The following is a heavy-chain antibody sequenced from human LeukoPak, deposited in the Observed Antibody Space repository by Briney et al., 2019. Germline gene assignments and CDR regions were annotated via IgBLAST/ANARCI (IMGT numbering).Heavy chain of an antibody. CDR1: GFTFSNYA. Sequence: GGSLRLSRAASGFTFSNYALSWVRQVPGKGLEWVSGITGSGGSTYYADSVKGRFTISRDNSKNTLYLQMNSLRAEDTAVYFCAKDDGGSVTTTDFENWGQGTLVTVSS. CDR3: AKDDGGSVTTTDFEN. V-gene: IGHV3-23*01. D-gene: IGHD4-17*01. J-gene: IGHJ4*02. CDR2: ITGSGGST.